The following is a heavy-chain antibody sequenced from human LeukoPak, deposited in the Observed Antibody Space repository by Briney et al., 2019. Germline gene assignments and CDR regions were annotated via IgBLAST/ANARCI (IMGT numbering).Heavy chain of an antibody. CDR3: ARCDYPEEDFYYYMTS. D-gene: IGHD4-11*01. Sequence: PGGSLRLSCAASGFTFSSYAMHWVRQAPGKGLEWVSSIGSRSSYIYYADSVKGRFTISRDNAKNSLYLQMNSLRAEDTAVYYCARCDYPEEDFYYYMTSGAKGPRSPSP. CDR1: GFTFSSYA. CDR2: IGSRSSYI. V-gene: IGHV3-21*01. J-gene: IGHJ6*03.